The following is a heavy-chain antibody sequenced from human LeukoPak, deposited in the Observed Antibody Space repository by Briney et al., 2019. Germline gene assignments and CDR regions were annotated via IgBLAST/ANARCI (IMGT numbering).Heavy chain of an antibody. Sequence: ASVKVSCKASGYTFTNYDINWVRQATGQGLEWMGWLNPDSGNTGYAQKFQGRVTITRNTSLNTANMELSSLRSEDTAVYYCARRLGSSWNNWFDPWGQGTLVTVSS. CDR1: GYTFTNYD. V-gene: IGHV1-8*03. CDR3: ARRLGSSWNNWFDP. CDR2: LNPDSGNT. D-gene: IGHD6-13*01. J-gene: IGHJ5*02.